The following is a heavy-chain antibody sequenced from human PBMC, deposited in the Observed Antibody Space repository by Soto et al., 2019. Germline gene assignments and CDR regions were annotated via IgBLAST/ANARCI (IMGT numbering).Heavy chain of an antibody. V-gene: IGHV5-51*01. CDR1: GYSFTHYW. J-gene: IGHJ4*02. CDR2: IYPYDSET. CDR3: VRRPDGGYYFDY. D-gene: IGHD3-22*01. Sequence: GESLKISCKGSGYSFTHYWIGWVRQMPGKGLEWTGLIYPYDSETRYSPSFQGQVTMSVDKPISTAYLQWSSLKASDTAMYYCVRRPDGGYYFDYWGQGTLVTVSS.